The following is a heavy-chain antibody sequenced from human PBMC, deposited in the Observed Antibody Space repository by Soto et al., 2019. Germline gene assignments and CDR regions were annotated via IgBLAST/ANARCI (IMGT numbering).Heavy chain of an antibody. J-gene: IGHJ6*02. V-gene: IGHV1-69*13. CDR3: AREWATVVYYYYYGMDV. D-gene: IGHD4-17*01. CDR1: GGTFSSYA. Sequence: ASVKVSCKASGGTFSSYAISWVRQAPGQGLEWMGGIIPIFGTANYAQKFQGRVTITADESTSTAYMELSSLRSEDTAVYYCAREWATVVYYYYYGMDVWGQGTTVTVSS. CDR2: IIPIFGTA.